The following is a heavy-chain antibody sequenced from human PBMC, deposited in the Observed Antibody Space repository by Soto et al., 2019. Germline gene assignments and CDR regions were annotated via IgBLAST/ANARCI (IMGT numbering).Heavy chain of an antibody. V-gene: IGHV4-39*01. J-gene: IGHJ4*02. CDR3: ARLEGLATISYYFDY. Sequence: QLQLQESGPGLVKPSETLSLTCSVSGDSINSDNYYWGWIRQPPGKGLEWIGSIYYRGNTYYNPSLKTRVTIPLDKSKRQFSLKLNCVTAADSAVYFCARLEGLATISYYFDYWGQGTLVTVSS. D-gene: IGHD3-9*01. CDR2: IYYRGNT. CDR1: GDSINSDNYY.